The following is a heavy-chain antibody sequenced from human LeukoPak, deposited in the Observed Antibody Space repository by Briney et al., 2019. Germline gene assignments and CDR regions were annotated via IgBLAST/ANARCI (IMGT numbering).Heavy chain of an antibody. D-gene: IGHD2-15*01. CDR3: ARDRYGYCGGGSCFLLDY. V-gene: IGHV1-18*04. J-gene: IGHJ4*02. Sequence: GASVKVSCKASGYSFHDFGISWVRQAPGQGLEWMGWISTEIGNTNYAQRLQGRVTMTRDTSTSTVYMELTSLTSDDTAVYYCARDRYGYCGGGSCFLLDYWGQGTLVTVSS. CDR2: ISTEIGNT. CDR1: GYSFHDFG.